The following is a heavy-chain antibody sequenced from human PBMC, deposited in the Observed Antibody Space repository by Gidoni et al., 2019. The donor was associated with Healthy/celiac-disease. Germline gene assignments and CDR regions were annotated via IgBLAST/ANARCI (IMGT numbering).Heavy chain of an antibody. CDR1: GSPFTTYA. CDR3: AKWWGVAVAGAFLDFDY. CDR2: ISGSGGST. Sequence: VQLLESGGGLVQPGGSLRLPCAASGSPFTTYAMGWLRQAPGKGLGWVSAISGSGGSTYYADSVKGRFTISRDNSKNTLYLQMNSLRAEDTAVYYCAKWWGVAVAGAFLDFDYWGQGTLVTVSS. J-gene: IGHJ4*02. V-gene: IGHV3-23*01. D-gene: IGHD6-19*01.